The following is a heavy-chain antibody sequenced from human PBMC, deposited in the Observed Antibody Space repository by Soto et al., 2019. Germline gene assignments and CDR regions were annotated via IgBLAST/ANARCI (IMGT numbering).Heavy chain of an antibody. CDR3: ARGDRGAFDL. J-gene: IGHJ3*01. CDR1: GFTFGYYW. CDR2: IHRDGSRT. D-gene: IGHD2-21*02. Sequence: EVRLVESEGGLVQPGGSLTLSSPAPGFTFGYYWMHWVPQPPGQGLLWVSRIHRDGSRTTYADSVKGRFTISRDNAKNTVSLQMNSLRVEDTGVYFCARGDRGAFDLWGQGTMVTVSS. V-gene: IGHV3-74*01.